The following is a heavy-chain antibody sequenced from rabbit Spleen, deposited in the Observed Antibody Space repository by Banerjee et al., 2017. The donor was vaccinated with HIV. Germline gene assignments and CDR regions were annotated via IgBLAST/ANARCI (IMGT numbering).Heavy chain of an antibody. D-gene: IGHD5-1*01. J-gene: IGHJ4*01. V-gene: IGHV1S40*01. CDR2: INIVTGKD. Sequence: QSLEESGGDLVKPGASLTLTCTTSGFSFSNNYVMCWVRQAPGKGLEWIACINIVTGKDVYATWAKGRFIMSRTSSTTVTLQMTSLTAADTATYICARDLVTVIGWNFNLWGPGTLVTVS. CDR3: ARDLVTVIGWNFNL. CDR1: GFSFSNNYV.